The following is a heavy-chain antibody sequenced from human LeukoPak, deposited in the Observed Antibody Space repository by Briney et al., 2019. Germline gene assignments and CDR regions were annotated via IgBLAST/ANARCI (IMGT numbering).Heavy chain of an antibody. CDR1: GGTFSSYA. J-gene: IGHJ4*02. CDR2: IIPIFGTA. V-gene: IGHV1-69*13. D-gene: IGHD3-22*01. CDR3: ASGDYYDSSGYPEGFDY. Sequence: ASVKVSCKASGGTFSSYAISWVRQAPGQGLEWMGGIIPIFGTANYAQKFQGRVTITADESTSTAYMELSSLRSEDTAVYYCASGDYYDSSGYPEGFDYWGQGTLVTVSS.